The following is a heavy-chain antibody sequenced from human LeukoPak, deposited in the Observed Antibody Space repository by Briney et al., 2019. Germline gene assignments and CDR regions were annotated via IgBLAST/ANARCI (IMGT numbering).Heavy chain of an antibody. J-gene: IGHJ1*01. CDR1: GGSISSYY. CDR2: IYYSGST. CDR3: ARESSSYSRAEYFQH. Sequence: SETLSLTCTVSGGSISSYYWSWIRQPPGKGLEWIGYIYYSGSTNYNPSLKSRVTISVDTSKNQFSLKLSSVTAADTAVYYCARESSSYSRAEYFQHWGQGTLVTVSS. V-gene: IGHV4-59*01. D-gene: IGHD3-22*01.